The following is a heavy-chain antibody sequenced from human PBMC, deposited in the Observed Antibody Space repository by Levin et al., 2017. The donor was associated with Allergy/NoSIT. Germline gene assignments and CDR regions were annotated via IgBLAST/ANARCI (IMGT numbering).Heavy chain of an antibody. CDR2: ISGSGDNT. CDR3: AKAPYTGTWYV. J-gene: IGHJ4*02. CDR1: GFIFSSYA. Sequence: GGSLRLSCAASGFIFSSYAINWVRQAPGKGLEWVSAISGSGDNTDYADSVKGRFSISRDNSKNTLYLQMNSLRAEDTAVYYCAKAPYTGTWYVWGQGTLVTVSS. D-gene: IGHD6-13*01. V-gene: IGHV3-23*01.